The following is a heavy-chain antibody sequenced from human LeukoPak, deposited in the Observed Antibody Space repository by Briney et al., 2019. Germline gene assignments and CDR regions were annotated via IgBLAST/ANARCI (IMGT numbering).Heavy chain of an antibody. CDR1: GGSISSYY. V-gene: IGHV4-59*08. D-gene: IGHD6-13*01. Sequence: SETLSLTCTVSGGSISSYYWSWIRQPPGKGLEWIGYIYYSGSTNYNPSLKSRVTISVDTSKNQFSLKLSSVTAADTAVYYCARHKMGIAAAGTVYYFDYWGQGTLVTVSP. CDR2: IYYSGST. J-gene: IGHJ4*02. CDR3: ARHKMGIAAAGTVYYFDY.